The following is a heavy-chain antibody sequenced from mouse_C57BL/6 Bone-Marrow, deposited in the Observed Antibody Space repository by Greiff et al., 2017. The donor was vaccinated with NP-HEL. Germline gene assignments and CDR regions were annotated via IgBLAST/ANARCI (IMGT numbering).Heavy chain of an antibody. V-gene: IGHV5-6*01. CDR3: ARQGGPWFAY. D-gene: IGHD3-3*01. CDR1: GFTFSSYG. Sequence: EVMLVESGGDLVKPGGSLKLSCAASGFTFSSYGMSWVRQTPDKRLEWVATISSGGSYTYYPDSVKGRFTISRDNAKNTLYLQMSSLKSEDTARYYGARQGGPWFAYGGQGTLVTVSA. J-gene: IGHJ3*01. CDR2: ISSGGSYT.